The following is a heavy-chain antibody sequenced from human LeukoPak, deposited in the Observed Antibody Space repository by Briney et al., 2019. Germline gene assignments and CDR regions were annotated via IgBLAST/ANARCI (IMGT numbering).Heavy chain of an antibody. J-gene: IGHJ4*02. CDR2: ISAYNGNT. CDR1: GYTFTSYG. V-gene: IGHV1-18*01. CDR3: AISGAMAPFDY. D-gene: IGHD1-26*01. Sequence: ASVKVSCKASGYTFTSYGISWVRQAPGQGLEWMGWISAYNGNTNYAQKFQGRVTITADKSTSTAYMELSSLRSEDTAVYYCAISGAMAPFDYWGQGTLVTVSS.